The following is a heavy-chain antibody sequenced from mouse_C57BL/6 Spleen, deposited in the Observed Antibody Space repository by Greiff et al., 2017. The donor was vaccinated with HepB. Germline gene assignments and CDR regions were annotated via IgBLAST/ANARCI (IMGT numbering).Heavy chain of an antibody. CDR1: GFTFSSYT. Sequence: EVKLVESGGGLVKPGGSLKLSCAASGFTFSSYTMSWVRQTPEKRLEWVATISGGGGNTYYPDSVKGRFTISRDNAKNTLYLQMSSLRSEDTALYYCASNWDGFAYWGQGTLVTVSA. CDR2: ISGGGGNT. D-gene: IGHD4-1*02. J-gene: IGHJ3*01. V-gene: IGHV5-9*01. CDR3: ASNWDGFAY.